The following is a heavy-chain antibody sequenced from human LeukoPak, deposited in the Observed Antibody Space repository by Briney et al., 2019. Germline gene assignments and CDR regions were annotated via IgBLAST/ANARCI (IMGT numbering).Heavy chain of an antibody. Sequence: SETLSLTCAVYGGSFSGYYWSWIRHPPGRGLEWIAEIDHSGSTHYNPSLKSRVIISVDMSQHQVPLRLNSLTAADTAVYYCARGYTYYGSGSTPGDVWGNGTSVIVSS. CDR3: ARGYTYYGSGSTPGDV. V-gene: IGHV4-34*01. J-gene: IGHJ6*04. D-gene: IGHD3-10*01. CDR1: GGSFSGYY. CDR2: IDHSGST.